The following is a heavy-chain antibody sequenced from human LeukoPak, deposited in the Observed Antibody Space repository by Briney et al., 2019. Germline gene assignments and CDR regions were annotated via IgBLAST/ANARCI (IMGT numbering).Heavy chain of an antibody. J-gene: IGHJ4*02. CDR2: ITNNGGST. Sequence: GGSPRLSCSASGFTFSFYAMHWVRQAPGKGLEYLSAITNNGGSTYYADSVKGRFTISRDNSKNTLYLQMGSLRAEDTAIYYCVKASTDYYYEYWGQGTLVTVSS. CDR3: VKASTDYYYEY. V-gene: IGHV3-64D*09. D-gene: IGHD1-1*01. CDR1: GFTFSFYA.